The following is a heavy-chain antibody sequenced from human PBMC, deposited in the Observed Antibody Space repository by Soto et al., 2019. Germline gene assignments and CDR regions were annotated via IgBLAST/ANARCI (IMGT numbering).Heavy chain of an antibody. CDR3: TGEVASGY. Sequence: QVQLVESGGGVVQPGRSLRLSCAVSGFTVSTYGMHWVRQAPGKGLEWVAVISRDGGTKYYADSVKGRFIFSRDNSRNTLFLEMNSLRGDDMAVYYCTGEVASGYWGQGTLVTVSS. J-gene: IGHJ4*02. CDR1: GFTVSTYG. V-gene: IGHV3-30*03. D-gene: IGHD2-8*02. CDR2: ISRDGGTK.